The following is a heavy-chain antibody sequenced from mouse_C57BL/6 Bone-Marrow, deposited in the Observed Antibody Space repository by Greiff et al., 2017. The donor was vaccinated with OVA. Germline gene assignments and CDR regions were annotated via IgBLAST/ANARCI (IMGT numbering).Heavy chain of an antibody. Sequence: DVQLVESGGGLVQPGGSLKLSCAASGFTFSDYYMYWVRQTPEKRLEWVAYISNGGGSTYYPDTVKGRFTISRDNAKNTLYLQMSRPKSEDTAMYYCASLDYDWFAYWGKGTLVTVSA. CDR1: GFTFSDYY. D-gene: IGHD2-4*01. V-gene: IGHV5-12*01. CDR3: ASLDYDWFAY. J-gene: IGHJ3*01. CDR2: ISNGGGST.